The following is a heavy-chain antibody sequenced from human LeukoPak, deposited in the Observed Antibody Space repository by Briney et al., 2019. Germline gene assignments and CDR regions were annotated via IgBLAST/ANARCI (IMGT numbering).Heavy chain of an antibody. CDR2: ISYDGSNK. CDR1: GFTFSSYG. D-gene: IGHD4-23*01. CDR3: AKDRTVVYYYYYGMDV. V-gene: IGHV3-30*18. J-gene: IGHJ6*02. Sequence: GRSLGLSCAASGFTFSSYGMHWVRQAPGKGLEWVAVISYDGSNKYYADSVKGRFTISRDNSKNTLYLQMNSLRAGDTAVYYCAKDRTVVYYYYYGMDVWGQGTTVTVSS.